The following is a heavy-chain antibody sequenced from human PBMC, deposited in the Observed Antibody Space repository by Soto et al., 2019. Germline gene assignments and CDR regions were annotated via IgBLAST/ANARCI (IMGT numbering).Heavy chain of an antibody. CDR2: INPDGSST. Sequence: GGSLRLSCAASGFTFSSYWMHWVRQAPGKGLVWVSRINPDGSSTNYADSVRGRFTISRDNAKNTLYLQMISLRAEDTAVYYCTRDPPGTGIDYWGQGTLVTVYS. J-gene: IGHJ4*02. CDR1: GFTFSSYW. CDR3: TRDPPGTGIDY. D-gene: IGHD1-1*01. V-gene: IGHV3-74*01.